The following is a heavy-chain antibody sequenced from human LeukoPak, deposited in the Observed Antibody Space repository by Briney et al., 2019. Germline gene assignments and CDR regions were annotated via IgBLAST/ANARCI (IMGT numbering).Heavy chain of an antibody. CDR1: GGTFSSYA. CDR3: ATVMAAAGTTSDY. J-gene: IGHJ4*02. CDR2: IIPIFGTA. V-gene: IGHV1-69*05. Sequence: GSSVKVSCKASGGTFSSYAISWVRQAPGQGLEWMGRIIPIFGTANYAQKFQGRVTITTDESTSTAYMELSSLRSEDTAVYYCATVMAAAGTTSDYWGQGTLVTVSS. D-gene: IGHD6-13*01.